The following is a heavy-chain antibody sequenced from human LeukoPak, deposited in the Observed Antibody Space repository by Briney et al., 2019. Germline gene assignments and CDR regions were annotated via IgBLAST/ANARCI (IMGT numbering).Heavy chain of an antibody. J-gene: IGHJ4*02. Sequence: SETLSLTCAVSGYSISSGYYWGWIRQPPGKGLEWIGSICHSGSTYYNPSLKSRVTISVDTSKNQFSLKLSPVTAADTAVYCCAESPLEYFDYWGQGTLVTVSS. V-gene: IGHV4-38-2*01. D-gene: IGHD1-1*01. CDR1: GYSISSGYY. CDR2: ICHSGST. CDR3: AESPLEYFDY.